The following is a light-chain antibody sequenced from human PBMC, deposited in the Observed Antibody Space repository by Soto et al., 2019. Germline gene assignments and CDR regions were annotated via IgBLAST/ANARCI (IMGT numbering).Light chain of an antibody. CDR3: NSFTSSNTLPYV. V-gene: IGLV2-14*01. J-gene: IGLJ1*01. CDR1: NSDIGSYNY. CDR2: EVS. Sequence: QSVLTQPASVSGSSGQSITISCSGTNSDIGSYNYVSWYLQHPGKAPKLIVFEVSNRPSGISDRFSGSKSGNTAYLTISGLQNEDEAVYYCNSFTSSNTLPYVFGTGTKVTVL.